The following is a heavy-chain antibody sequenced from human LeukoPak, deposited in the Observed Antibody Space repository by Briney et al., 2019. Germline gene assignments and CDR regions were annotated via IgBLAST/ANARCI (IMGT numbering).Heavy chain of an antibody. J-gene: IGHJ4*02. Sequence: GGSLRLSCEASGFTFNIYSMSWVRQAPGKGLEWVSAISGSGGSTYYADSVKGRFTISRDNSKNTLYLQMNSLRAEDTAVYYCAKGVPHNYDFWSGYYYFDYWGQGTLVTVSS. CDR2: ISGSGGST. CDR3: AKGVPHNYDFWSGYYYFDY. D-gene: IGHD3-3*01. V-gene: IGHV3-23*01. CDR1: GFTFNIYS.